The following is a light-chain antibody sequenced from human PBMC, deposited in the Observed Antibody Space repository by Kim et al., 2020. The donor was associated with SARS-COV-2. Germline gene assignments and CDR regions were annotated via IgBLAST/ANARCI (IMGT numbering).Light chain of an antibody. CDR1: SSDVGGYNY. CDR3: SSYTSSSTLGYV. J-gene: IGLJ1*01. V-gene: IGLV2-14*03. Sequence: ITSSCTGNSSDVGGYNYVSWYQQHPGKAPKLMIYDVSKRPSGVSNRFSGSKSGNTASLTISGLQTEDEADYYCSSYTSSSTLGYVFGTGTQLTVL. CDR2: DVS.